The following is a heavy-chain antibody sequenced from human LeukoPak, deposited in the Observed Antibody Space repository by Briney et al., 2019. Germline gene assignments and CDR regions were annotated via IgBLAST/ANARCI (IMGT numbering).Heavy chain of an antibody. CDR1: GFTFSSYS. D-gene: IGHD4-23*01. J-gene: IGHJ4*02. CDR2: ISSSSSYI. CDR3: ARDDDYGGNFDY. Sequence: GGSLRLSCAASGFTFSSYSMNWVRQAPGKGLEWVSSISSSSSYIYYADSVKGRFTISRDNAKNSLYLQMNSLRAGDTAVYYCARDDDYGGNFDYWGQGTLVTVSS. V-gene: IGHV3-21*01.